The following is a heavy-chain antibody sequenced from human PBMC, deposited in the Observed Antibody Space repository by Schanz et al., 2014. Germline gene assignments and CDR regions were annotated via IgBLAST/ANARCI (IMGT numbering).Heavy chain of an antibody. CDR3: ATQYCSGTTCYTDSWDH. CDR1: RLTFGNYW. J-gene: IGHJ4*01. CDR2: INQDGSQK. D-gene: IGHD2-2*02. V-gene: IGHV3-7*01. Sequence: EVQLVESGGGLVQPGGSLRLSCATSRLTFGNYWMSWVRQAPGKGLEWVANINQDGSQKYYVGSVKGRFTISRDNAKDSLYLQMTSLRAEDTAVYYCATQYCSGTTCYTDSWDHWGRGTLVTVSS.